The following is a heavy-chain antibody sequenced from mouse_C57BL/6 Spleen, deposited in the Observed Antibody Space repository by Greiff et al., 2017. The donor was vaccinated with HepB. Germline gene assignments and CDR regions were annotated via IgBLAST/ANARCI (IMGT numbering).Heavy chain of an antibody. CDR1: GFSLTSYG. CDR2: IWSGGST. J-gene: IGHJ1*03. Sequence: QVQLKESGPGLVQPSQSLSITCTVSGFSLTSYGVHWVRQSPGKGLEWLGVIWSGGSTDYNAAFISRLSISKDNSKSQVFFKMNSLQADDTAIYYCARNKGEDYDGYFDVWGTGTTVTVSS. V-gene: IGHV2-2*01. CDR3: ARNKGEDYDGYFDV. D-gene: IGHD2-4*01.